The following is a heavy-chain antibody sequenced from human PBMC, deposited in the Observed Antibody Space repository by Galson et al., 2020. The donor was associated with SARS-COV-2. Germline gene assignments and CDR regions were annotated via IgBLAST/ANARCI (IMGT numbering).Heavy chain of an antibody. V-gene: IGHV3-23*01. CDR2: ISGSGGST. J-gene: IGHJ6*02. CDR3: AKTHYGDYYYYYGMDV. Sequence: GESLKISCAASGFTFSSYAMSWVRQAPGKGLEWVSAISGSGGSTYYADSVKGRFTISRDNSKNTLYLQMNSLRAEDTAVYYCAKTHYGDYYYYYGMDVWGQGTTVTVSS. CDR1: GFTFSSYA. D-gene: IGHD4-17*01.